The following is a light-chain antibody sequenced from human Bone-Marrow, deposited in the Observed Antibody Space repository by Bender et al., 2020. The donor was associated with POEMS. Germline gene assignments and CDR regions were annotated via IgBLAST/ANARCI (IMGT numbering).Light chain of an antibody. J-gene: IGLJ3*02. V-gene: IGLV2-14*01. CDR1: SSDIGGYNY. CDR3: CSKGDSDTMV. Sequence: QSALTQPASVSGSPGQSITISCSGTSSDIGGYNYVSWYRQYPGKAPKLMIYDVSNRPSGISNRFSASKSGHTASLTISGLQPEDEADYYCCSKGDSDTMVFGGGTKLTVL. CDR2: DVS.